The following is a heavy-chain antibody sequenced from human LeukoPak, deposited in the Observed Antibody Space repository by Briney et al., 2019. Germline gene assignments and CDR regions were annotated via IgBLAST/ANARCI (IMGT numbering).Heavy chain of an antibody. J-gene: IGHJ3*02. Sequence: GGSLTLSCAASGFTFSSYAMSWVRQAPGKGLEWVSAISGSGDGTYYPDSVKGRFTISRDNSKNTLYLQMNSLRAEDTAVYYCAKHSSSDAFDIWGQGTMVTVSS. D-gene: IGHD6-6*01. CDR2: ISGSGDGT. V-gene: IGHV3-23*01. CDR3: AKHSSSDAFDI. CDR1: GFTFSSYA.